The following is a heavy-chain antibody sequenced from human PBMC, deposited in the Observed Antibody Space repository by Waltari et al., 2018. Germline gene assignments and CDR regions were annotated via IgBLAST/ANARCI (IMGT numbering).Heavy chain of an antibody. J-gene: IGHJ4*02. D-gene: IGHD3-22*01. Sequence: EVQLVESGGGLVQPGGSLKLSCAASGLTLSASAVHWVRQTAGKGLEWVGRIRSKLNRYATSYAAAVEGRFTISRDDSRNTAYLQMNSLKTEDTAVYFCLRLDYSDSLAGKWGQGTLVTVSS. V-gene: IGHV3-73*01. CDR1: GLTLSASA. CDR3: LRLDYSDSLAGK. CDR2: IRSKLNRYAT.